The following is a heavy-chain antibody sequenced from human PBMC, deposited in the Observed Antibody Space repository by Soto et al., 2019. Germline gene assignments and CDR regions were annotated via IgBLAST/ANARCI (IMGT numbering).Heavy chain of an antibody. CDR3: ARSRRPYDSSGYGNWYFDL. V-gene: IGHV1-2*04. Sequence: ASVKVSFKASGYTFTGYYMHWVRQAPGQGLEWMGWINPNSGGTNYAQKFQGWVTMTRDTSISTAYMELSRLRSDDTAVYYCARSRRPYDSSGYGNWYFDLWGRGTLVTVSS. CDR2: INPNSGGT. J-gene: IGHJ2*01. D-gene: IGHD3-22*01. CDR1: GYTFTGYY.